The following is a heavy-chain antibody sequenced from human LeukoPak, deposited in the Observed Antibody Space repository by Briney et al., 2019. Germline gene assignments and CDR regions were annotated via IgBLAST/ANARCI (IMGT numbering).Heavy chain of an antibody. V-gene: IGHV3-23*01. Sequence: GGSLRLSCAASGFTFSSYAMSWVRQAPGKGLEWVSAISGSGGSTYYADSVKGRFTISRDNSKNTLYLQMNSLRAEDAAVYYCAKDLGGRWLQPNQYYCDYWGQGTLVTVSS. CDR1: GFTFSSYA. D-gene: IGHD5-24*01. CDR3: AKDLGGRWLQPNQYYCDY. J-gene: IGHJ4*02. CDR2: ISGSGGST.